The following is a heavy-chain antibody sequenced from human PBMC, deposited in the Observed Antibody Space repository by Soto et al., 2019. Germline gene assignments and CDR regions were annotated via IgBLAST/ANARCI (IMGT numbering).Heavy chain of an antibody. Sequence: PGVSLRLSCAASGFTFSSYGMHWVRQAPGKGLEWVAVIWYDGSNKYYADSVKGRFTISRDNSKNTLYLQMNSLRAEDTAVYYCARDLAHSLSWYVRGSADGMHAWGKGTKV. CDR1: GFTFSSYG. D-gene: IGHD6-13*01. CDR3: ARDLAHSLSWYVRGSADGMHA. J-gene: IGHJ6*04. CDR2: IWYDGSNK. V-gene: IGHV3-33*01.